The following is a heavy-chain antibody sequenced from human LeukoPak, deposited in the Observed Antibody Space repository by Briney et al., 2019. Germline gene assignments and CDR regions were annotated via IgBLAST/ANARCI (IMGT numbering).Heavy chain of an antibody. Sequence: SETLSLTCAVYGGSFSGYYWSWIRQPPGKGLEWIGEINHSGSTNYNPSLKSRVTISVDTSKNQFSLKLSSVTAADTAVYYCAKRKYCGSTSCYYFDYWGQGTLVTVSS. CDR1: GGSFSGYY. V-gene: IGHV4-34*01. CDR3: AKRKYCGSTSCYYFDY. J-gene: IGHJ4*02. CDR2: INHSGST. D-gene: IGHD2-2*01.